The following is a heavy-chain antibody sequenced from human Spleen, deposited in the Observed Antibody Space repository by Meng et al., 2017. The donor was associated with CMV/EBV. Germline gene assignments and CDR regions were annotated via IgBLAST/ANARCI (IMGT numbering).Heavy chain of an antibody. J-gene: IGHJ4*02. D-gene: IGHD3-16*01. CDR2: FIPVFGAP. V-gene: IGHV1-69*05. CDR3: ARGPKIPLGGVNLWPLEH. Sequence: YHNYCIRSVRQAPGQGLEWMGGFIPVFGAPDYAQKFQDRLTIATDESTSSASMELSGLRFEDTAVYFWARGPKIPLGGVNLWPLEHWGQGSLVTVSS. CDR1: YHNYC.